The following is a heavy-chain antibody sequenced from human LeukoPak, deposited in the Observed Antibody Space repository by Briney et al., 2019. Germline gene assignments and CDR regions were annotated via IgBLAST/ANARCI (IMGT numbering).Heavy chain of an antibody. CDR3: ATGGYYDILTGYYYYYGMDV. D-gene: IGHD3-9*01. V-gene: IGHV1-2*02. CDR2: INPNSGGT. Sequence: ASVKVSCKASGYTFTGYYMHWVRQAPGQGLEWMGWINPNSGGTNYAQKFQGRVTMTRNTSISTAYMELSSLRSEDTAVYYCATGGYYDILTGYYYYYGMDVWGQGTTVTVSS. J-gene: IGHJ6*02. CDR1: GYTFTGYY.